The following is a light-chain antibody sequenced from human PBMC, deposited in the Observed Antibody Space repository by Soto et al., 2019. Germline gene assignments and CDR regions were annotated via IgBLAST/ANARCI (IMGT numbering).Light chain of an antibody. J-gene: IGKJ1*01. CDR3: QQYNNWPRT. CDR2: GAS. CDR1: QSVNSN. V-gene: IGKV3-15*01. Sequence: IVMTPSPATLSLSPWEGATLSCRASQSVNSNLAWYQQKPGQAPRLLIYGASTRATGIPARFSGSGSGTEFTLTISSLQSEDCAIYYCQQYNNWPRTFGQGTKVDI.